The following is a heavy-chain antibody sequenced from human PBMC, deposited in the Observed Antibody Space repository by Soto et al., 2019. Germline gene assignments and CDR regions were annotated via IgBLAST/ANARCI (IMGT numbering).Heavy chain of an antibody. J-gene: IGHJ6*02. Sequence: SVKVSCKASGDTFSSYAISWVRPAPGQGLEWMGGIIPIFGTANYAQKFQGRVTITADESTSTAYMELSSLRSEDTAVYYCARDGSGYRSRSSPMDVWGQGXTVTVYS. CDR3: ARDGSGYRSRSSPMDV. D-gene: IGHD3-22*01. V-gene: IGHV1-69*13. CDR2: IIPIFGTA. CDR1: GDTFSSYA.